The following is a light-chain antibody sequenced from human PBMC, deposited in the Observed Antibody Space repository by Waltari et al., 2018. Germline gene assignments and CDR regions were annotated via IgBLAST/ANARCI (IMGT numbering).Light chain of an antibody. Sequence: QSALTQPASVSGSPGQSITISCTGTRNDVANYNLFSWSQQYPCKVPQLIIYEVNKRPSGVSHRFSGSKSRNTASLTISGLQAEDEADYYCFSYTGDTTLYVFGTGTKVTVL. CDR3: FSYTGDTTLYV. CDR2: EVN. CDR1: RNDVANYNL. V-gene: IGLV2-23*02. J-gene: IGLJ1*01.